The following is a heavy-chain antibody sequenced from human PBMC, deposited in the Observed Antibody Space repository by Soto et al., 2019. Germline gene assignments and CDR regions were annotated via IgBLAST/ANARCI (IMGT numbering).Heavy chain of an antibody. Sequence: EVQLLESGGDLVQPGGSLRLSCAASGFTFGSYAMSWVRQAPGKGLDWVSAISGSGGTTYYAGSVQGRFTISRDNSKNTLYLQMNNLRAEDTADYYCARGLVETGGSCGWPWFFENWGQGTLVTVSS. J-gene: IGHJ4*02. D-gene: IGHD6-25*01. V-gene: IGHV3-23*01. CDR2: ISGSGGTT. CDR3: ARGLVETGGSCGWPWFFEN. CDR1: GFTFGSYA.